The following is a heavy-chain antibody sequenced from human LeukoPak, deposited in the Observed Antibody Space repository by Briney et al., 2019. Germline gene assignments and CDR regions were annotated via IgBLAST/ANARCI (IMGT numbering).Heavy chain of an antibody. CDR2: ISHDGSNK. CDR1: GLIFGSYA. CDR3: ARGVQMATMIDY. J-gene: IGHJ4*02. V-gene: IGHV3-30-3*01. D-gene: IGHD5-24*01. Sequence: PGGSLRLSCAASGLIFGSYAMHWVRQAPGKGLEWVAVISHDGSNKYYADSVKGRFTISRDNSKNTLYLQMNSLRAEDTAVSYCARGVQMATMIDYWGQGTLVTVSS.